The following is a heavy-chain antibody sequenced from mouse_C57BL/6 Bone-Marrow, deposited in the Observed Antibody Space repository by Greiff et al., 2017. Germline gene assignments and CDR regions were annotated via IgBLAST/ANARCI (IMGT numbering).Heavy chain of an antibody. D-gene: IGHD1-1*01. J-gene: IGHJ3*01. Sequence: QVQLKESGAELVKPGASVTISCKASGYAFSSYWMSWVKQRPGKGLEWIGQIYPGDGDTNYNGKFKGKATLTADKSSSIAYMQLSRLTSEDSSVYFCSRRYYYCSSYAWFAYWGQGTLVTVSA. V-gene: IGHV1-80*01. CDR1: GYAFSSYW. CDR2: IYPGDGDT. CDR3: SRRYYYCSSYAWFAY.